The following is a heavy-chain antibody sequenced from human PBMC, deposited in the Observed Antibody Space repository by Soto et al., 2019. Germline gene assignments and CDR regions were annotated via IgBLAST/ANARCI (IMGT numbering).Heavy chain of an antibody. CDR3: ARVATLGYYYASYFDY. D-gene: IGHD3-22*01. V-gene: IGHV3-21*01. CDR2: ISSSSSYI. Sequence: LRLSCAASGFTFSSYSMNWVRQAPGKGLEWVSSISSSSSYIYYADSVKGRFTISRDNAKNSLYLQMNSLRAEDTAVYYCARVATLGYYYASYFDYWGQGTLVTVSS. CDR1: GFTFSSYS. J-gene: IGHJ4*02.